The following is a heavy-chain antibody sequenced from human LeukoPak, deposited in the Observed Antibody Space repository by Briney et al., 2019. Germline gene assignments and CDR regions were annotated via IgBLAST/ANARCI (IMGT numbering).Heavy chain of an antibody. D-gene: IGHD5-18*01. J-gene: IGHJ6*02. CDR2: ITSGSSAT. V-gene: IGHV3-48*02. Sequence: GGSLRLSCAASGFTLSSYAMTWVRQAPGQGLEWISYITSGSSATYYADSVKGRFTISRDNAKNSLSLQMNSLRDEDTAVYYCARGGYNPQYYYYAMDVWGQGTTVTVSS. CDR1: GFTLSSYA. CDR3: ARGGYNPQYYYYAMDV.